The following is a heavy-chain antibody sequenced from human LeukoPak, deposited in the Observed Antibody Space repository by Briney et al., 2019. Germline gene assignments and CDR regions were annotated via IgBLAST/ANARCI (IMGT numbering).Heavy chain of an antibody. D-gene: IGHD2-2*01. CDR2: INHSGST. J-gene: IGHJ5*02. CDR1: GGSFSGYY. V-gene: IGHV4-34*01. CDR3: AREVVVVPAARDNWFDP. Sequence: SETLSLTCAVYGGSFSGYYWSWIRQPSGKGLEWIGEINHSGSTNYNPSLKSRVTISVDTSKNQLSLKLSSVTAADTAVYYCAREVVVVPAARDNWFDPWGQGTLVTVSS.